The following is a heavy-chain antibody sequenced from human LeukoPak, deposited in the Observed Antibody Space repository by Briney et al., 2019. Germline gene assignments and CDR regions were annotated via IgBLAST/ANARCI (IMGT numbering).Heavy chain of an antibody. Sequence: GGSLRLSCAVSGFTVSSYAMNWVRQAPGKGLQWVSVISGTGVITYYADSVKGRFTISRDNSKNMLYLQMNSLRAEDTALYYCAKLTEYHYYGCTMDVWGQGTTVTVSS. CDR2: ISGTGVIT. J-gene: IGHJ6*02. D-gene: IGHD3-10*01. CDR3: AKLTEYHYYGCTMDV. CDR1: GFTVSSYA. V-gene: IGHV3-23*01.